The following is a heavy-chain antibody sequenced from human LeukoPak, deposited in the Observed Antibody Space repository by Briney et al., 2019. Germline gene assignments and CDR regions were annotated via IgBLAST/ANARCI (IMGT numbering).Heavy chain of an antibody. J-gene: IGHJ3*02. CDR3: ARDYGSGTRVAFDI. CDR2: INWNGGST. CDR1: GFTFSSHG. D-gene: IGHD3-10*01. Sequence: GGTLRLSCAASGFTFSSHGMSWVRQAPGKGLEWVSGINWNGGSTGYADSVKGRFTISRDNAKNSLYLQMNSLRAEDTALYYCARDYGSGTRVAFDIWGQGTMVTVSS. V-gene: IGHV3-20*04.